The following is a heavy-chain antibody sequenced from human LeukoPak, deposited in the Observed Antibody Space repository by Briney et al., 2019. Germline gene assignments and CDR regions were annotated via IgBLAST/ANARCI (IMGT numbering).Heavy chain of an antibody. D-gene: IGHD2-21*01. V-gene: IGHV3-30-3*01. CDR3: ARIALRNIDY. CDR1: GFTFSSYA. CDR2: ISYDGSNK. J-gene: IGHJ4*02. Sequence: GRSLRLSCAASGFTFSSYAMHWVRQAPGKGLEWVAVISYDGSNKYYADSVKGRFTISRDNSKNTLYLQMNSLRAEDTAVYYCARIALRNIDYWGQGTLDTVSS.